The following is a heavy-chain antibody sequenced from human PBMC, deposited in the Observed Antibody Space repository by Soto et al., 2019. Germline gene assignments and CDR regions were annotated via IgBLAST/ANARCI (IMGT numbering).Heavy chain of an antibody. CDR2: IKSKNDSGTT. Sequence: EVQVVESGGGLVKPGGSLRLSCAASGFGFTNSWMNWVRQAPGKGLEWVGRIKSKNDSGTTDYAAPVQGRFTISRDDSKTTIYLQMNSLKTEDTAVYYCTSAGQYCTSTTCKAYWGQGTPVTVSS. CDR1: GFGFTNSW. V-gene: IGHV3-15*07. J-gene: IGHJ4*02. CDR3: TSAGQYCTSTTCKAY. D-gene: IGHD2-2*01.